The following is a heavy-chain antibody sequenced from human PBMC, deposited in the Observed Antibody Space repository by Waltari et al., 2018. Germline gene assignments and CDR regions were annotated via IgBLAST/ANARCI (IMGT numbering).Heavy chain of an antibody. CDR1: GFTFSSYA. V-gene: IGHV3-23*03. CDR2: FYSGGST. J-gene: IGHJ4*02. Sequence: EVQLLESGGGLVQPGGSLRLSCAASGFTFSSYAMSWVRQAPGKGLEWVSVFYSGGSTYYADSGKGRFTISRDNSKNTLYLQMNSLRAEDTAVYYCAKDRGGVATGDYWGQGTLVTVSS. CDR3: AKDRGGVATGDY. D-gene: IGHD2-15*01.